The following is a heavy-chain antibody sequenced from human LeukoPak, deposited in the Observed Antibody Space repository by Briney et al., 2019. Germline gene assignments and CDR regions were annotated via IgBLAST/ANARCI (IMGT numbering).Heavy chain of an antibody. J-gene: IGHJ2*01. CDR2: IYYSGST. CDR1: GGSISSGGYY. Sequence: SETLSLTCAVSGGSISSGGYYWSWIRQPPGKGLEWIGYIYYSGSTNYNPSLKSRVTISVDTSKNQFSLKLSSVTAADTAVYYCARDTRGAAYWYFDLWGRGTLVTVSS. CDR3: ARDTRGAAYWYFDL. V-gene: IGHV4-61*08. D-gene: IGHD1-26*01.